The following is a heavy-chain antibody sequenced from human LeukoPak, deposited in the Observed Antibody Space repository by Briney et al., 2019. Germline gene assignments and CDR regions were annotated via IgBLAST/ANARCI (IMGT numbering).Heavy chain of an antibody. V-gene: IGHV3-23*01. CDR1: GFTSIAYA. CDR3: ARNQQLGGHSYYYYGMDV. D-gene: IGHD3-16*01. J-gene: IGHJ6*02. CDR2: ISGGGVTT. Sequence: GGSLRLSCVGSGFTSIAYALTWARRAPGKGLEWVSGISGGGVTTYYADSVKGRFTISRDNSKNTLYLQMNSLRADDTAIYYCARNQQLGGHSYYYYGMDVWGQGTTVTVSS.